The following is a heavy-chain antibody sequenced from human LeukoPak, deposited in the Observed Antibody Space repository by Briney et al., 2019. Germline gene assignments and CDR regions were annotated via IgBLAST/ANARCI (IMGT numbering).Heavy chain of an antibody. CDR3: ARFSSSSTFFDY. CDR1: GGSISSYF. V-gene: IGHV4-59*01. Sequence: SETLSLTCTVSGGSISSYFWSWIRQPPGRGLEWIGYIDYSGSTNYNPSLKSRVTISLDTSKNQFSLKVNSVTAADTAVYYCARFSSSSTFFDYWGQGTLVTVSS. J-gene: IGHJ4*02. CDR2: IDYSGST. D-gene: IGHD6-6*01.